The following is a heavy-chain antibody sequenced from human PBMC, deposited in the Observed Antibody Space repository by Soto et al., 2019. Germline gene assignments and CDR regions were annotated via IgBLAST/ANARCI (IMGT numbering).Heavy chain of an antibody. CDR2: ITSSSGHI. CDR3: VRERGLSSFYGMDV. J-gene: IGHJ6*02. Sequence: LRLSCEASGFTLTTYTMNWVRQASGKGLEWVSSITSSSGHIYYADSVKGRFTISRDNARNSLYLQMNSLRAEDTAVYYCVRERGLSSFYGMDVWGQGTTVTVSS. V-gene: IGHV3-21*01. D-gene: IGHD3-10*01. CDR1: GFTLTTYT.